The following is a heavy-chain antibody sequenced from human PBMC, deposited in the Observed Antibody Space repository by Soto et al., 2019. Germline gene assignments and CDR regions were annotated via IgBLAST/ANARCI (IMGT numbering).Heavy chain of an antibody. CDR2: ISGSGGST. CDR3: AKASAEGKVDYGDYWVEETRDFDY. D-gene: IGHD4-17*01. CDR1: GFTFSSYA. Sequence: GSLRLSCAASGFTFSSYAMSWVRQAPGKGLEWVSAISGSGGSTYYADSVKGRFTISRDNSKNTLYLQMNGLRAEDKAVYYCAKASAEGKVDYGDYWVEETRDFDYWGQGTLVTVSS. V-gene: IGHV3-23*01. J-gene: IGHJ4*02.